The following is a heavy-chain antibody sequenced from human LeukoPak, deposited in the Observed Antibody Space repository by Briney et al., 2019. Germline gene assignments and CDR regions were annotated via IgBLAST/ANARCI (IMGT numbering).Heavy chain of an antibody. D-gene: IGHD4-17*01. CDR2: ISSSSTYI. J-gene: IGHJ4*02. V-gene: IGHV3-21*01. CDR1: GFTFSSYR. Sequence: PGGSLRLSCAASGFTFSSYRMNWVRQAPGKGLEWVSCISSSSTYIYYADSVKGRFTISRDNAKNSLYLQMNSLRAEDTAVYFCARAPGTGGDYVTYWGQGTLVTVSS. CDR3: ARAPGTGGDYVTY.